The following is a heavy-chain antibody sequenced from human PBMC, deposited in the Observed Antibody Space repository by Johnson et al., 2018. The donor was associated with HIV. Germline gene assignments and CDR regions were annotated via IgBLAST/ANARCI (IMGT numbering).Heavy chain of an antibody. CDR1: GFTFDDYA. J-gene: IGHJ3*02. CDR2: ISWNSGSI. V-gene: IGHV3-9*01. D-gene: IGHD6-13*01. CDR3: ARDGVYSSPHDAFDI. Sequence: VQLVESGGGLVQPGRSLRLSCAASGFTFDDYAMHWVRQAPGKGLEWVSGISWNSGSIGYADSVKGRFPISRDNAKNSLYLQMDNLRTEDTAVYYCARDGVYSSPHDAFDIWGQGTMVTVSS.